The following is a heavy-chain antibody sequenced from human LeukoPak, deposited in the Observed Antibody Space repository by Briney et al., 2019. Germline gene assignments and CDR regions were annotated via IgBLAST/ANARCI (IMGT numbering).Heavy chain of an antibody. CDR2: ISWNSGGI. Sequence: GGSLRLSCAASGFTFDDYAMHWVRQAPGKGLEWVSGISWNSGGIGYADSVKGRFTISRDNAKNSLYLQMNSLRAEDTALYYCAKDRDGYKNFDYWGQGTLVTVSS. CDR1: GFTFDDYA. J-gene: IGHJ4*02. D-gene: IGHD5-24*01. V-gene: IGHV3-9*01. CDR3: AKDRDGYKNFDY.